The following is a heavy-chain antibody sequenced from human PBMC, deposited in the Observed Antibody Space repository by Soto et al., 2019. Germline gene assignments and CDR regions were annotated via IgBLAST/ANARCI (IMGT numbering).Heavy chain of an antibody. CDR2: IYWYDDK. D-gene: IGHD6-6*01. J-gene: IGHJ4*02. Sequence: QITLKESGPTLVQPTQTLTLTCTFSGFALSTSGVDVGWIRQPPGKALEWLALIYWYDDKRYSPSLKSRLTITNDTSKNQVVHTMINMDLLDATTYYCAHRRPYSTSPEYFFDYCGQGTLVTVSS. V-gene: IGHV2-5*01. CDR1: GFALSTSGVD. CDR3: AHRRPYSTSPEYFFDY.